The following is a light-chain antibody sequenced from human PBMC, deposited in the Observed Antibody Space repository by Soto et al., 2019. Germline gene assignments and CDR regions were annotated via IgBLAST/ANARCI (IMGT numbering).Light chain of an antibody. CDR3: SSYTSSSAHV. CDR1: SSDVGGYNY. V-gene: IGLV2-14*01. Sequence: QSVLTQPGSGSGCRGQWITISGTGTSSDVGGYNYVSWYQQHPAKAPKLMIYEVSNPPSGVSNLFSPSKSGITASLPISALQAEDAAHYYCSSYTSSSAHVFGTGTKGTAL. CDR2: EVS. J-gene: IGLJ1*01.